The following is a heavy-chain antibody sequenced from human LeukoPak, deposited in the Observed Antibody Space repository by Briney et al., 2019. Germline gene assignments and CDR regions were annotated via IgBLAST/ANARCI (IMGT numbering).Heavy chain of an antibody. CDR1: GFTVSSNY. J-gene: IGHJ3*02. D-gene: IGHD3-3*01. CDR2: ISSSSSYI. V-gene: IGHV3-21*01. Sequence: PGGSLRLSCAASGFTVSSNYMSWVRQAPGKGLEWVSSISSSSSYIYYADSVKGRFTISRDNAKNSLYLQMNSLRAEDTAVYYCARASGGGVDDAFDIWGQGTMVTVSS. CDR3: ARASGGGVDDAFDI.